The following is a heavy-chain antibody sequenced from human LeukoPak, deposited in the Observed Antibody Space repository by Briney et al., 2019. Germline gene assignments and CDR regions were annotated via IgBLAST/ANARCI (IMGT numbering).Heavy chain of an antibody. CDR2: IYYSGST. CDR1: GGSMSSHY. D-gene: IGHD3-22*01. Sequence: SEILSLTCKVSGGSMSSHYWSWIRQPPGKGLEWIGDIYYSGSTNYNPSLNSRVTISLDTSKNQFSLNLRSVTAADTAVYYCARDDRSGYSTLGYWGQGTLITVSS. CDR3: ARDDRSGYSTLGY. V-gene: IGHV4-59*11. J-gene: IGHJ4*02.